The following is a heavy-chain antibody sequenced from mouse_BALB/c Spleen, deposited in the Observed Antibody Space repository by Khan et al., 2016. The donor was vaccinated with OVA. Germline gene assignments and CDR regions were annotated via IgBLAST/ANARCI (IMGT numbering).Heavy chain of an antibody. J-gene: IGHJ2*01. CDR3: ARRVLRWDFDY. Sequence: QVQLQQSGAELAKPGASVKMSCKASGYTFTSYWINWVKQRPGQGLEWIGYINPTTVYTDYNQKFKDKATLTADKSSSTAYMQLSNLTSEDSAVYYCARRVLRWDFDYWGQGTTLTVSS. D-gene: IGHD1-1*01. CDR1: GYTFTSYW. V-gene: IGHV1-7*01. CDR2: INPTTVYT.